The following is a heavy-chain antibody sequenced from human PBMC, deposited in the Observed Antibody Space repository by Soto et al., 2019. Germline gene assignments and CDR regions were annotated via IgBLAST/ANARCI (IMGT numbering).Heavy chain of an antibody. CDR1: GFTFSGYA. V-gene: IGHV3-23*01. CDR2: ISGSGGST. Sequence: GGSLRLSCAASGFTFSGYAMSWVRQAPGKGLEWVSAISGSGGSTYYADSVKGRFTISRDNSKNTLYLQMNSLRAEDTAVYYCATPRGGIVVVPSGENDYWSQGTLVTVSS. J-gene: IGHJ4*02. D-gene: IGHD2-15*01. CDR3: ATPRGGIVVVPSGENDY.